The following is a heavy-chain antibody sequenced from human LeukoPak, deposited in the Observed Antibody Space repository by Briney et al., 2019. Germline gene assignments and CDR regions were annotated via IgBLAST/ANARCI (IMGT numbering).Heavy chain of an antibody. CDR1: GGSISSSSYY. J-gene: IGHJ4*02. V-gene: IGHV4-39*01. Sequence: SETLSLTCTVSGGSISSSSYYWGWIRQPPGKGRVWIGSIYYSGSTYYNPSLKSRVTISVDTSKNQFSLKLSSVTAADTAVYYCARTTVTTGCFDYWGQGTLVTVSS. D-gene: IGHD4-11*01. CDR2: IYYSGST. CDR3: ARTTVTTGCFDY.